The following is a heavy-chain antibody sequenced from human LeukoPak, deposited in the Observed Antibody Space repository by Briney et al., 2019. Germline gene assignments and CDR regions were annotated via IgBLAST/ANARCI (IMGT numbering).Heavy chain of an antibody. J-gene: IGHJ3*02. D-gene: IGHD5-18*01. CDR1: GGSVSSGSYY. CDR2: IYYSGST. Sequence: PETLSLTCTVSGGSVSSGSYYWSWIRQPPGKGLEWIGYIYYSGSTNYNPSLKSRVTISVDTSKNQFSLKLSSVTAADTAVYYCARRGTAMAQGAFDIWGQGTMVTVSS. CDR3: ARRGTAMAQGAFDI. V-gene: IGHV4-61*01.